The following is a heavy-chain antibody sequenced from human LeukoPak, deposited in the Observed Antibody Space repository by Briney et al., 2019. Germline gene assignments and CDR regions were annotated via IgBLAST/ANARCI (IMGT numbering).Heavy chain of an antibody. D-gene: IGHD6-19*01. J-gene: IGHJ4*02. CDR3: AKDDSNSGWSRLFDY. CDR2: ISAYNGNT. Sequence: ASVKVSCKASGYTFTSYGISWVRQAPGQGLEWMGWISAYNGNTNYAQKLQGRVTMTTDTSTSTAYMELRSLRPEDTAVYYCAKDDSNSGWSRLFDYWGQGTLVTVSS. CDR1: GYTFTSYG. V-gene: IGHV1-18*01.